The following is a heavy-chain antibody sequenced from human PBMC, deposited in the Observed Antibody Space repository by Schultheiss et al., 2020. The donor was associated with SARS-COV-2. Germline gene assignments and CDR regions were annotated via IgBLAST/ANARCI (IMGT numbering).Heavy chain of an antibody. Sequence: ASVKVSCKASGNIFISDHMHWVRQAPGQGLEWMGGISAYNGNTNYAQKLQGRVTMTTDTSTNTAYMELRSLRSDDTAVYYCARGLDYDSSGCFLGWGQGTLVTVS. CDR3: ARGLDYDSSGCFLG. J-gene: IGHJ1*01. D-gene: IGHD3-22*01. CDR1: GNIFISDH. CDR2: ISAYNGNT. V-gene: IGHV1-18*04.